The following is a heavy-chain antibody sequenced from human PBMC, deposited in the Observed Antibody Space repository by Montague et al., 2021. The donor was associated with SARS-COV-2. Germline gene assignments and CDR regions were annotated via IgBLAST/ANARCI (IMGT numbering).Heavy chain of an antibody. V-gene: IGHV4-39*01. CDR3: SRGIDFGLVASRSHYFDT. Sequence: SETLSLTCSFSGTTRKNNYYWGWIRQPPGKGLEWVGSLYYSGNAYYSPSLRSRLTISVDTSRSQLSLQLTSVTVADTAIYYCSRGIDFGLVASRSHYFDTWGQGTLVSVSS. J-gene: IGHJ4*02. D-gene: IGHD3-3*01. CDR2: LYYSGNA. CDR1: GTTRKNNYY.